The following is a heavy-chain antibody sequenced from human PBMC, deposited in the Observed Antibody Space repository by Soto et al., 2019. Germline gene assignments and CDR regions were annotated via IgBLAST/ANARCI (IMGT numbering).Heavy chain of an antibody. CDR2: ISGYNGDT. Sequence: GASVKVSCKTSGYTFTRYGISWVRQAPGQGLEWMGWISGYNGDTNYAQKFQGRVTMTRDTSTSTVYMELSSLRSEDTAVYYCARVYCSGGGCYGIDYWGQGTLVTVSS. CDR3: ARVYCSGGGCYGIDY. D-gene: IGHD2-15*01. J-gene: IGHJ4*02. CDR1: GYTFTRYG. V-gene: IGHV1-18*01.